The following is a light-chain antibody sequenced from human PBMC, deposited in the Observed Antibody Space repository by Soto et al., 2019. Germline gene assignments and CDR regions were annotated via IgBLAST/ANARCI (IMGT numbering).Light chain of an antibody. CDR3: HQTYTSPRT. Sequence: DIQMTQSPSSRSASVGDRVTITCRASQSISSYLNWYQHKPGKAPKRLIFAASSLQSGVPSRFSGSRSGTDFTITINRLQPEDFALYYCHQTYTSPRTFGQGTKVDIK. CDR2: AAS. V-gene: IGKV1-39*01. CDR1: QSISSY. J-gene: IGKJ1*01.